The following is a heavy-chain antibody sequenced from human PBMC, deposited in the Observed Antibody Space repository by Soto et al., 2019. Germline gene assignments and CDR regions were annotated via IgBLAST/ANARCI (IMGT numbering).Heavy chain of an antibody. V-gene: IGHV3-23*01. CDR2: ISGSGGST. D-gene: IGHD1-26*01. CDR1: GFTFSSYA. CDR3: AKDPTVGRRYYYYGMDV. J-gene: IGHJ6*02. Sequence: PGGSLRLSCAASGFTFSSYAMSWVRQAPGKGLEWVSAISGSGGSTYYADSVKGRFTISRDNSKNTLYLQMNSLRAEDTAVYYCAKDPTVGRRYYYYGMDVWGQWTTVTASS.